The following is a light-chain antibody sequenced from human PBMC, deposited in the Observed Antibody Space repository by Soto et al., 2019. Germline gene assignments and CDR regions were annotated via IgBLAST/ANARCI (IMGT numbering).Light chain of an antibody. Sequence: EIVLTQSPATLSLSPGERATLSCRASQSVDSYLAWYQQKPGQSPRLLIFDASNRAPGIPARFSGSGSGTDFTLTISSLEPEDFAVYYCQQHSNRLTFGGGTKVEIK. V-gene: IGKV3-11*01. CDR2: DAS. J-gene: IGKJ4*01. CDR1: QSVDSY. CDR3: QQHSNRLT.